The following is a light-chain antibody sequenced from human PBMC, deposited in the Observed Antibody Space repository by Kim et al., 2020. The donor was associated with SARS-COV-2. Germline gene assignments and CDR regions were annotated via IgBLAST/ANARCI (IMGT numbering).Light chain of an antibody. CDR3: SSYTSSSTWV. Sequence: GQPITISCTGTSSDVGGYKYVSWYQQHPGKAPKRMSYDVSNRPTGGSNRCSVAKSGNPASLTTSGLQAEDEADYYCSSYTSSSTWVFGGGTQLTVL. CDR1: SSDVGGYKY. V-gene: IGLV2-14*03. J-gene: IGLJ3*02. CDR2: DVS.